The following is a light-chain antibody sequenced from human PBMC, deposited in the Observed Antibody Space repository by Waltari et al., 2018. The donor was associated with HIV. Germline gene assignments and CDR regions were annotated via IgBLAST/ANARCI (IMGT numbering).Light chain of an antibody. Sequence: TQPPSVSGAPGQRVTISCTGSRSNIGAIYDVHWYQQLPGAAPKLLIYDTNTRPSGVPDRFSGSKSGTSASLAIAGLQADDEAVYYCQTFDTSLSGFVVFGGGTKLTVL. CDR1: RSNIGAIYD. CDR3: QTFDTSLSGFVV. CDR2: DTN. V-gene: IGLV1-40*01. J-gene: IGLJ2*01.